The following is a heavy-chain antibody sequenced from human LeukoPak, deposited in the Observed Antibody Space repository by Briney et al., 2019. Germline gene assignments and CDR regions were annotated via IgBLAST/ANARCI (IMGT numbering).Heavy chain of an antibody. CDR2: IGSGGSPR. J-gene: IGHJ4*02. CDR3: ARGGSSLKTLAVY. D-gene: IGHD6-6*01. CDR1: GFSFNAYS. V-gene: IGHV3-48*01. Sequence: TGGSLRLSCVGSGFSFNAYSMIWVRQAPGKGLEWFSYIGSGGSPRYYADSVQGRLTISRDDAKDSLYLQMNSVRAEDTAVYYCARGGSSLKTLAVYWGQGTQVTVSS.